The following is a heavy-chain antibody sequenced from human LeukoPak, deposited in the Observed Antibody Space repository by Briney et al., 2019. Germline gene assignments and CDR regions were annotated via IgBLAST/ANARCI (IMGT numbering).Heavy chain of an antibody. J-gene: IGHJ4*02. V-gene: IGHV1-2*02. Sequence: GASVKVSCKASGYTFTGYYMHWVRQAPGQGLEWMGWINPNSGGTNYAQKFQGRVTMTRDTSISTAYMELSRLRSDDTAVYYCARVPDDYVWGSYRSPYFDYWGQGTLVTVSS. CDR1: GYTFTGYY. CDR2: INPNSGGT. D-gene: IGHD3-16*02. CDR3: ARVPDDYVWGSYRSPYFDY.